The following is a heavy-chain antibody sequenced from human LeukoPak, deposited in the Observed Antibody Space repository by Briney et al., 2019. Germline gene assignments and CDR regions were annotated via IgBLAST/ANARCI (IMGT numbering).Heavy chain of an antibody. CDR2: ISGSGGST. D-gene: IGHD3-22*01. CDR1: GFTFSSYA. V-gene: IGHV3-23*01. CDR3: AKIPPWGYDSSGYPLHYFDY. J-gene: IGHJ4*02. Sequence: GGSLRLSCAASGFTFSSYAMSWVRQATGKGLEWVSGISGSGGSTYYADSVKGRFTISRDNSKNTLYLQMNSLRAEDTAVYYCAKIPPWGYDSSGYPLHYFDYWGQGTLVTVSS.